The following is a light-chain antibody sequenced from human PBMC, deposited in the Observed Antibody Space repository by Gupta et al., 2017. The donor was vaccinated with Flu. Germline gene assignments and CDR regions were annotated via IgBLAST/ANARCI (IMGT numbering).Light chain of an antibody. V-gene: IGLV1-40*01. CDR1: SSNLGAGYD. J-gene: IGLJ3*02. CDR3: QSYDLSLGRV. Sequence: QPVLTQPPSVSGAPGQRVTISCTGSSSNLGAGYDVHWYLHLPGTAPRLLIFGNNNRPSGVPDRFSASRSGTSASLAIIGLQAEDEADYYCQSYDLSLGRVFGGGTKLTVL. CDR2: GNN.